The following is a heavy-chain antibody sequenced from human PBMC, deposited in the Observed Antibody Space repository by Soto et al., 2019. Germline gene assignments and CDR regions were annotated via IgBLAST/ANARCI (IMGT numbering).Heavy chain of an antibody. CDR1: GFTFTNYW. Sequence: GGSLRLSCAASGFTFTNYWMHWFRQAPGKGLVWVSRIDIDGSTTNYADSVKGRFTISRDNAKNTLHLQMNSLRAEDTSVYFCVRDSYISGYYYGMDVWGQGTTVTVSS. J-gene: IGHJ6*02. D-gene: IGHD2-21*01. CDR2: IDIDGSTT. V-gene: IGHV3-74*01. CDR3: VRDSYISGYYYGMDV.